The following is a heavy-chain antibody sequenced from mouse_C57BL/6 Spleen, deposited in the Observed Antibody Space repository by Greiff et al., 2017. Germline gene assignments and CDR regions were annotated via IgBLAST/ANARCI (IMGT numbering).Heavy chain of an antibody. CDR3: ARGAHFDY. Sequence: VQLQQPGAELVRPGSSVKLSCKASGYTFTSYWMDWVKQRPGQGLEWIGNIYPSDSETHYNQKFKDKATLTVDKSSSTAYMQLSSLTSEDSAVYYCARGAHFDYWGQGTTLTVSS. CDR1: GYTFTSYW. CDR2: IYPSDSET. J-gene: IGHJ2*01. D-gene: IGHD3-1*01. V-gene: IGHV1-61*01.